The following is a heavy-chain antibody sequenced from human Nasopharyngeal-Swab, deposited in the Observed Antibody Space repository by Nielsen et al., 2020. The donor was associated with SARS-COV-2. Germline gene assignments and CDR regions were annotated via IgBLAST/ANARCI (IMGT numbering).Heavy chain of an antibody. J-gene: IGHJ4*02. Sequence: GESLKISCAASGFTFSSYWMSWVRQAPGKGLEWVSYITSSSSTRYYADSVKGRFTVSRDNAKNSLYLQMSSLRDDDTAVYYCVREFEATGATYLDYWGLGTLVTVSS. CDR3: VREFEATGATYLDY. V-gene: IGHV3-48*02. D-gene: IGHD1-26*01. CDR2: ITSSSSTR. CDR1: GFTFSSYW.